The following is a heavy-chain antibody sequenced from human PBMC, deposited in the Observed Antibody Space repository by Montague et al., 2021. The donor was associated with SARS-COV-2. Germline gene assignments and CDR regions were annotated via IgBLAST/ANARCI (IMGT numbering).Heavy chain of an antibody. CDR2: IYSSGSA. V-gene: IGHV4-59*12. CDR3: ARVFRGQRLAFDF. CDR1: GSSITSYY. Sequence: SETLSLTCTVSGSSITSYYWSWIRQAPGKGLELIAYIYSSGSASYNPSLRSRVTMSVDKSTNQFSLRLNSVTAADTAVYYCARVFRGQRLAFDFWGQGALVIVSS. D-gene: IGHD6-25*01. J-gene: IGHJ4*02.